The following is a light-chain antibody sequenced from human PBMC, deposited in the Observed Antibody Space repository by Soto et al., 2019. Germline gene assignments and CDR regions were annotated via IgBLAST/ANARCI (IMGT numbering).Light chain of an antibody. CDR1: SSNIGSNT. Sequence: VLTQPPSASGTPGQRVTLSCSGSSSNIGSNTVNWYQQRPGTAPKLLISSNNQRPSGVPDRFSGSKSGTSASLAISGLQSEDESDYYCAAWDDSLNGQVVFGGGTQLTVL. V-gene: IGLV1-44*01. CDR3: AAWDDSLNGQVV. CDR2: SNN. J-gene: IGLJ2*01.